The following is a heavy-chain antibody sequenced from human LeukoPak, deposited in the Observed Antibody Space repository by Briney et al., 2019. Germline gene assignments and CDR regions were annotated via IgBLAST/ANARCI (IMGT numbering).Heavy chain of an antibody. CDR2: IIPIFGTA. CDR3: ARVRGSYIAFDI. Sequence: SVKVSCKASGGTFSSYAISWVRQAPGQGLEWMGGIIPIFGTANYAQKFQGRVTITADESTSTAYMELSSLRSEDTAVYYCARVRGSYIAFDIWGQGTMVTVSS. V-gene: IGHV1-69*13. CDR1: GGTFSSYA. J-gene: IGHJ3*02. D-gene: IGHD1-26*01.